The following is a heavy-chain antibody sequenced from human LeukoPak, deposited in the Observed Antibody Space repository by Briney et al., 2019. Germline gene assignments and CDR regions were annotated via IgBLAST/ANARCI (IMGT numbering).Heavy chain of an antibody. Sequence: SETLSLTCTVSGGSISSGDYYWSWIRQPPGKGLEWIGYIYHSGSTYYNPSLKSRVTISVDRSKNQFSLKLSSVTAADTAVYYCARWPIAAVATVDYWGQGTLVTVSS. CDR1: GGSISSGDYY. J-gene: IGHJ4*02. D-gene: IGHD6-13*01. CDR3: ARWPIAAVATVDY. CDR2: IYHSGST. V-gene: IGHV4-30-4*01.